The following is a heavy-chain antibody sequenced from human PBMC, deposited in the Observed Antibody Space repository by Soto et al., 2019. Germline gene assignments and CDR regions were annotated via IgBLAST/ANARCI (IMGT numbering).Heavy chain of an antibody. CDR3: ASVEMATTTDY. CDR2: ISSSSSYI. CDR1: GFTFSSYS. V-gene: IGHV3-21*01. J-gene: IGHJ4*02. D-gene: IGHD5-12*01. Sequence: EVQLVESEGGLVKPGGSLRLSCAASGFTFSSYSMNWVRQAPGKGLEWVSSISSSSSYIYYADSVKGRFTISRDNAKKSLYLQMNSVRAKDTAVYYCASVEMATTTDYWGQGTLVTVSS.